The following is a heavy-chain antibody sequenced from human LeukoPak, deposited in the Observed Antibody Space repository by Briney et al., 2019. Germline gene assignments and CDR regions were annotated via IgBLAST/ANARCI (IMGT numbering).Heavy chain of an antibody. CDR2: IWYDGSNK. Sequence: GSLRLPCAASGFTFSNYGMHWVRQAPGEGLEWVAVIWYDGSNKYYADSVKGRFTISRDNSKNTLYLQMNSLRADDKAVYYCARPYSSSSDYYFDYWGQGTLVTVSS. CDR1: GFTFSNYG. V-gene: IGHV3-33*01. CDR3: ARPYSSSSDYYFDY. D-gene: IGHD6-6*01. J-gene: IGHJ4*02.